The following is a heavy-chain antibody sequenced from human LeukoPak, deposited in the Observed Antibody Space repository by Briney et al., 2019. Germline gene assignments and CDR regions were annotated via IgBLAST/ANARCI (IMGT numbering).Heavy chain of an antibody. D-gene: IGHD1-26*01. V-gene: IGHV3-23*01. Sequence: GGSLRLSCAASGFTFSSYAMSWVRQAPGKGLEWVSAIRGSGDRAHYADSVKGRFTISRDNSKNTLYLQMNSLRAEDTAVYYCAKDSKIVGATFRSYHYMDVWGKGTAVTVSS. CDR3: AKDSKIVGATFRSYHYMDV. CDR1: GFTFSSYA. J-gene: IGHJ6*03. CDR2: IRGSGDRA.